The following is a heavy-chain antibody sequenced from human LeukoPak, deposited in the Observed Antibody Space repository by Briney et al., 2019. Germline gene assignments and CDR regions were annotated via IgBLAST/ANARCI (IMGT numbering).Heavy chain of an antibody. CDR1: GFTFDDYG. D-gene: IGHD2-2*01. CDR2: IKQDGSEK. V-gene: IGHV3-7*03. CDR3: AKLPDFDY. Sequence: PGGSLRLSCAASGFTFDDYGMSWVRQAPGKGLEWVANIKQDGSEKYYVDSVKGRFTISRDNAKNSLYLQMNSLRAEDTAVYYCAKLPDFDYWGQGTLVTVSS. J-gene: IGHJ4*02.